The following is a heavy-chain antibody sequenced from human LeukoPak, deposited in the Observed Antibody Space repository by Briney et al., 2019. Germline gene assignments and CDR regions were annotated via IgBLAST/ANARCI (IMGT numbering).Heavy chain of an antibody. V-gene: IGHV5-51*01. Sequence: GESLKISCEASGYSFTTYWIGWVRQMPGKGLEWMGIIYPGDSDTRYSPSFQGQVTISADKSISTAYLQWSSLKASDTAMYYCARQHGSGSYYSRAIDYWGQGTPVTVSS. J-gene: IGHJ4*02. CDR2: IYPGDSDT. CDR3: ARQHGSGSYYSRAIDY. CDR1: GYSFTTYW. D-gene: IGHD3-10*01.